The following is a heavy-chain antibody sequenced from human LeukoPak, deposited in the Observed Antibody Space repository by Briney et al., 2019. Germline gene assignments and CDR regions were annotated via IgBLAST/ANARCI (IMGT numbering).Heavy chain of an antibody. CDR2: IYYSGST. D-gene: IGHD6-13*01. CDR3: ARALKGSSWPYYYYMDV. V-gene: IGHV4-39*07. Sequence: SETLSLTCTVSGGSISSSNYYWGWIRQPPGKGLEWIGSIYYSGSTYYNPSLKSRVTISVDRSKNQFSLKLSSMTAADTALYYCARALKGSSWPYYYYMDVWGKGTTVTVSS. J-gene: IGHJ6*03. CDR1: GGSISSSNYY.